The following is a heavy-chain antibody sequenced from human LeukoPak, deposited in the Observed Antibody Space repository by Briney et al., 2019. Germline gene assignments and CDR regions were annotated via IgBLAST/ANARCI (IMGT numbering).Heavy chain of an antibody. CDR3: AKSQYYYGSGSYH. D-gene: IGHD3-10*01. J-gene: IGHJ4*02. CDR1: EFTFSSYA. Sequence: GGSLRLSCAGSEFTFSSYAMSWVRQAPGKGLEWVSAISGSGGSTYYADSVKGRFTISRDNSKNTLYLQMNSLRAEDTAVYYCAKSQYYYGSGSYHWGQGTLVTVSS. CDR2: ISGSGGST. V-gene: IGHV3-23*01.